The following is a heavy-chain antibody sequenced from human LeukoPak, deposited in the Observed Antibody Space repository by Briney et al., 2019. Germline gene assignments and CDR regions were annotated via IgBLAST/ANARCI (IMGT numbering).Heavy chain of an antibody. Sequence: GGSLRLSCAASGFTFSASAMHWVRQASGKGLEWVGRIRTKTNNFATAYAASVKGRFTVSRDDSKNTAYLQMNSLKTEDTAVYYCARLLDYNGYYYGAFDYWGQGTLVTVSS. J-gene: IGHJ4*02. CDR3: ARLLDYNGYYYGAFDY. V-gene: IGHV3-73*01. CDR2: IRTKTNNFAT. CDR1: GFTFSASA. D-gene: IGHD3-22*01.